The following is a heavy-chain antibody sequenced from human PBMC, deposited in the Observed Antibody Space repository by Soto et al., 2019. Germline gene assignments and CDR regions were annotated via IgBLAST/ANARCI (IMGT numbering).Heavy chain of an antibody. J-gene: IGHJ4*02. CDR1: GYSFAVYW. Sequence: GESLKISCNGSGYSFAVYWITWVRQKPGKGLEWMGRIDPSDSQTYYSPSFRGHVTISVTKSITTVFLQWSSLRASDTAMYYCARQIYDSDTGPNFQYYFDSWGQGTPVTVSS. CDR3: ARQIYDSDTGPNFQYYFDS. D-gene: IGHD3-22*01. V-gene: IGHV5-10-1*01. CDR2: IDPSDSQT.